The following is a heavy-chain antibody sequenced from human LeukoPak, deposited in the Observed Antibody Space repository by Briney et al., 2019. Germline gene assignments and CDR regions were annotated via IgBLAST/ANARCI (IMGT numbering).Heavy chain of an antibody. J-gene: IGHJ5*01. CDR1: GDSISISSYS. D-gene: IGHD5-12*01. V-gene: IGHV4-39*01. Sequence: SETLSLTCTVSGDSISISSYSWGWIRQPPGKGPEWIGSVYYGGTIYYNPPLNSRATISADTSKNQFSLQLNSVTAADTAFYYCARHDGRGGATMGAFDFWGQGSLVTVSS. CDR3: ARHDGRGGATMGAFDF. CDR2: VYYGGTI.